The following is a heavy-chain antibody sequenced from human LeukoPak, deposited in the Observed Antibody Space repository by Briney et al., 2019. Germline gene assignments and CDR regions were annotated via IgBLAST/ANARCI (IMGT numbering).Heavy chain of an antibody. J-gene: IGHJ4*02. Sequence: GGSLRLSCAASGFTFSSYAMNWVRQAPGKGLEWVAVISYDGSNKYYADSVKGRFTISRDNSKNTLYLQMNSLRAEDTAVYYCANTRNDFWSGYYTTALPDYWGQGTLVTVSS. CDR1: GFTFSSYA. V-gene: IGHV3-30*18. D-gene: IGHD3-3*01. CDR2: ISYDGSNK. CDR3: ANTRNDFWSGYYTTALPDY.